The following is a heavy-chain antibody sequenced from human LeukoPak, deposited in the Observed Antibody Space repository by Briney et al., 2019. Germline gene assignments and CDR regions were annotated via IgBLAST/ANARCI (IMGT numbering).Heavy chain of an antibody. Sequence: ASVKVSCKASGYTFTGYYMHWVRQAPRQGLEWMGWINPNSGGTNYAQKFQGRVTMTRDTSISTAYMELSRLRSDDTAVYYCARDRAYSSGWYFDYWGQGTLVTVSS. CDR3: ARDRAYSSGWYFDY. J-gene: IGHJ4*02. D-gene: IGHD6-19*01. CDR2: INPNSGGT. CDR1: GYTFTGYY. V-gene: IGHV1-2*02.